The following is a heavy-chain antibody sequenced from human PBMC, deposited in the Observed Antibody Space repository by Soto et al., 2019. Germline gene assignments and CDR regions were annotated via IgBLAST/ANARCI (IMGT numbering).Heavy chain of an antibody. J-gene: IGHJ6*02. V-gene: IGHV3-30*03. Sequence: PGGSLRLSCEASGFTFSNYGMHWVRQAPGKGLEWVAVISYHGSNTYYADSVKGRFTISRDNSKNMLYLQVSSLRPEDTAVYYCARDRSGYPQGYYYFYGADVWGQGTTVTV. CDR1: GFTFSNYG. CDR2: ISYHGSNT. D-gene: IGHD3-3*01. CDR3: ARDRSGYPQGYYYFYGADV.